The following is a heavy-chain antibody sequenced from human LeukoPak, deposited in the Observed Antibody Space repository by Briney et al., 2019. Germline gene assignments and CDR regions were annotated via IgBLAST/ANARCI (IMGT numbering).Heavy chain of an antibody. CDR3: ATGSQIREADY. J-gene: IGHJ4*02. V-gene: IGHV3-11*01. CDR2: ISGGSEYI. CDR1: GFSISDYY. Sequence: GGSLRLSCVASGFSISDYYMAWIRQGPGKGLEWLSYISGGSEYISYADSVKGRFTISRDNAKQSLSPQMNSLRAEDTAVYYCATGSQIREADYWGQGTLVTVSS. D-gene: IGHD3-10*01.